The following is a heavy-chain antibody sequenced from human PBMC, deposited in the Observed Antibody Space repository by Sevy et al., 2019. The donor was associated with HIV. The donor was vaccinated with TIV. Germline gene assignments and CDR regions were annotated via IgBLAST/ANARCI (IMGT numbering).Heavy chain of an antibody. CDR1: GFSFSTYW. Sequence: GGSLRLSCAASGFSFSTYWMHWVRQAPGKGLEWVANIKQDESEKYYVASVKGRFTISRDNAKNSVYLEINSLRPEDTAIYYCAKGNSGSFDYWGQGTLVTVS. J-gene: IGHJ4*02. D-gene: IGHD3-22*01. CDR3: AKGNSGSFDY. CDR2: IKQDESEK. V-gene: IGHV3-7*01.